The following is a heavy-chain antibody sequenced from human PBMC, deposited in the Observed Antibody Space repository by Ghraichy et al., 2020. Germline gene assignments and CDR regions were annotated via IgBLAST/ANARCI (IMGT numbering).Heavy chain of an antibody. CDR2: IYYSGST. CDR1: GGSISSGGYY. D-gene: IGHD6-13*01. CDR3: ARDSSGIAATIPPYYGMDV. Sequence: SETLSLTCTVSGGSISSGGYYWSWIRQHPGKGLEWIGYIYYSGSTYYNPSLKSRVTISVDTSKNQFSLKLSSVTAADTAVYYCARDSSGIAATIPPYYGMDVWGQGTTVTVSS. V-gene: IGHV4-31*03. J-gene: IGHJ6*02.